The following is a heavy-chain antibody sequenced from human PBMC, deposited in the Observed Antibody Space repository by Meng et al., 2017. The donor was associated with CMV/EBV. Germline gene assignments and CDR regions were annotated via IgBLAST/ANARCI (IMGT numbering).Heavy chain of an antibody. CDR1: GFTFSSYA. CDR2: ISASGGST. CDR3: AKLATWSDTSGCSDY. V-gene: IGHV3-23*01. Sequence: GESLKISCAASGFTFSSYAMSWVRQAPGKGLEWVSGISASGGSTYYADSVKGRFTISRDNSKNTLFLQMNSLRAEDTAVYYCAKLATWSDTSGCSDYWGQGTMVTVSS. D-gene: IGHD3-22*01. J-gene: IGHJ4*02.